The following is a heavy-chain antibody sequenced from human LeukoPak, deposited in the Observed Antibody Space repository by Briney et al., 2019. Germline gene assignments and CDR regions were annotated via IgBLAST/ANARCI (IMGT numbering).Heavy chain of an antibody. CDR2: INHSGST. Sequence: SQTLSLTCTVSGGSISSGGYYWSWIRQPPGKGLEWIGEINHSGSTNYNPSLKSRVTISVDTSKNQFSLKLSSVTAADTAVYYCARTIAYGDYGSPFDYWGQGTLVTVSS. D-gene: IGHD4-17*01. V-gene: IGHV4-30-2*01. CDR3: ARTIAYGDYGSPFDY. CDR1: GGSISSGGYY. J-gene: IGHJ4*02.